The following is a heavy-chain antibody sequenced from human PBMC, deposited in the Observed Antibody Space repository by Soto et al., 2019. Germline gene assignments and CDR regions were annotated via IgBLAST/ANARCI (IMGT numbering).Heavy chain of an antibody. V-gene: IGHV3-30-3*01. CDR2: ISHDGTKT. J-gene: IGHJ5*02. Sequence: QLQLVESGGGVVQPGKPLRLSCAASGFTLSDYAIHWVRQAPGKGLEWVAMISHDGTKTYHAESVRGRFTISRDNSKNTVSLHMNSLRSEATALYSCASRYYADYGWFDPWGQGTLVTVSS. CDR1: GFTLSDYA. CDR3: ASRYYADYGWFDP. D-gene: IGHD4-17*01.